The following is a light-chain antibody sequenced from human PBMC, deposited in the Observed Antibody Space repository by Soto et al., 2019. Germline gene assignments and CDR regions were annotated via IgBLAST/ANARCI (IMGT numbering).Light chain of an antibody. CDR2: AAS. Sequence: DIQMTQSPSSLSASVGDRVTITCRASQSISSYLNWYQQKPGKAPKLLIYAASSLQSGVPSRCSGSGSGTEFTLTISILQPEDFANYYCQRSYSTPFFGQGTKLEIK. J-gene: IGKJ2*01. CDR1: QSISSY. V-gene: IGKV1-39*01. CDR3: QRSYSTPF.